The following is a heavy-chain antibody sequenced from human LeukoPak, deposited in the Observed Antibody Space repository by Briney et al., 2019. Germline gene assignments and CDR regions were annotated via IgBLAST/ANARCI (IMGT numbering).Heavy chain of an antibody. J-gene: IGHJ4*02. CDR2: IKQDGSEK. CDR3: ARDEDDYVWGSYRYTFDY. CDR1: GFTFSNYW. D-gene: IGHD3-16*02. V-gene: IGHV3-7*01. Sequence: GGSLRLSCAASGFTFSNYWMSWVRQAPGKGLEWVANIKQDGSEKYYVDSVKGRFTISRDNAKNSLYLQMNSLRAEDTAMYYCARDEDDYVWGSYRYTFDYWGQGTLVTVSS.